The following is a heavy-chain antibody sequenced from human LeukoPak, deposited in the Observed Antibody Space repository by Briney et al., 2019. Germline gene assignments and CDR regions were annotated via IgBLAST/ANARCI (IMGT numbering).Heavy chain of an antibody. D-gene: IGHD3-22*01. CDR2: IHRSGST. CDR1: GGSISSDKW. J-gene: IGHJ1*01. CDR3: ARRDYYDSTGYYDSQN. V-gene: IGHV4-4*02. Sequence: PSETLSLTCAVSGGSISSDKWWSWVRQPPGKGLEWIGEIHRSGSTNYNPSLKSRVIISVDKSKNQFSLKLSSVTAADTAVYYCARRDYYDSTGYYDSQNSGQGTLVVVSS.